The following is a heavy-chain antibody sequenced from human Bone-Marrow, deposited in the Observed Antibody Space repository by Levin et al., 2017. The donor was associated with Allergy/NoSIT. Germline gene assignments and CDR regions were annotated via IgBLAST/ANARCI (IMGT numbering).Heavy chain of an antibody. V-gene: IGHV3-23*01. CDR3: ATSPAYPYYYFDF. J-gene: IGHJ4*02. Sequence: LSLTCAASGFTFTSSAMSWVRQAPGKGLEWVSTISGGGEKIYYADSVKGRFTISRDNSKNTVYLQVNSLRVEDTAVYYCATSPAYPYYYFDFWGQGTLVAVSS. D-gene: IGHD1-26*01. CDR2: ISGGGEKI. CDR1: GFTFTSSA.